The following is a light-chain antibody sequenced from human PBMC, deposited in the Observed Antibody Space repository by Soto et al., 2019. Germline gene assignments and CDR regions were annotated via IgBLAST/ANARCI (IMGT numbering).Light chain of an antibody. CDR2: AAS. Sequence: DIQMTQSPSSLSASVGDRVTITCRASQSIRSYLNWYQQKRGKAPKLLIYAASSLQYGVPSRFSGSGSGTDFTLIISSLQPEEIATYFCQQSYSTPPVELNTFVQGIKVEIK. CDR1: QSIRSY. CDR3: QQSYSTPPVELNT. V-gene: IGKV1-39*01. J-gene: IGKJ2*01.